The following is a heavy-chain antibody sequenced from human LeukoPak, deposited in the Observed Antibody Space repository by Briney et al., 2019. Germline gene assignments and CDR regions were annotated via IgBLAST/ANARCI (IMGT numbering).Heavy chain of an antibody. Sequence: GGSLRLSCVASGFTFSNYWMHWVRQAPEKGLMWVSKINSDGSGPDYADSVKGRFTISRDNAKNTLYLQMNSLRAEDTAVYYCARASREYWGQGTLVTVSS. V-gene: IGHV3-74*01. CDR1: GFTFSNYW. CDR2: INSDGSGP. D-gene: IGHD1-26*01. CDR3: ARASREY. J-gene: IGHJ4*02.